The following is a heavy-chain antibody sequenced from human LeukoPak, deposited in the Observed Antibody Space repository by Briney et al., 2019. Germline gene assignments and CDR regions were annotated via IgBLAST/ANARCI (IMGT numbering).Heavy chain of an antibody. V-gene: IGHV4-38-2*02. Sequence: SETLSLTCAVSGYSISSGYYWGCIRQPPGKGLEWIGSIYHTGSTYYNPSLKSRVTISVDTSKNQFSLKLSSVTAADTAVYYCARDRDTAMAPYYFDYWGQGTLVTVSS. CDR2: IYHTGST. J-gene: IGHJ4*02. D-gene: IGHD5-18*01. CDR1: GYSISSGYY. CDR3: ARDRDTAMAPYYFDY.